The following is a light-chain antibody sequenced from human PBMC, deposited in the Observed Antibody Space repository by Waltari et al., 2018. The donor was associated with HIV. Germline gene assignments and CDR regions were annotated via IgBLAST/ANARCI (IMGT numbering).Light chain of an antibody. J-gene: IGLJ1*01. V-gene: IGLV1-47*01. Sequence: QSVLTQPPSASGTPGQRVTISCSGSSSNIGSNYVYWYQTLPGTAPKLLIYRNNQRPSGVPDRFSGSKSGTSASLAISGLRSEDEADYYCAVWGDSLNSYVFGTGTEVTVL. CDR1: SSNIGSNY. CDR3: AVWGDSLNSYV. CDR2: RNN.